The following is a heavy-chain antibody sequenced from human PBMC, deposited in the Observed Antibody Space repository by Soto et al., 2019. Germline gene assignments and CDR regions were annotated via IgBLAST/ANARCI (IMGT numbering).Heavy chain of an antibody. CDR3: GRDLSWICSRNSCPDTDDWLDH. Sequence: VASVKVSCKASGYSFSTYGITWVRQAPGQGLDWMGWISVSNGQIKSPQKFQGRLSMTTDTSTNTAYMELRSLRSDDTAVYYCGRDLSWICSRNSCPDTDDWLDHWGQGTPVTVSS. J-gene: IGHJ5*02. CDR2: ISVSNGQI. D-gene: IGHD2-2*01. CDR1: GYSFSTYG. V-gene: IGHV1-18*01.